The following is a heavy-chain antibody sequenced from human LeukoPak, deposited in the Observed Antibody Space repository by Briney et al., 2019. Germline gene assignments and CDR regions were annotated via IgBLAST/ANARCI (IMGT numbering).Heavy chain of an antibody. CDR2: IYYSGST. Sequence: PSETLSLTCTVSGGFISSYYWSWIRQPPGKGLEWIGYIYYSGSTNYNPTLKSRVTISVDTSKNQFSLKLSSVTAADTAVYYCARERIAVAGGYYFDYWGQGTLVTVSS. J-gene: IGHJ4*02. CDR3: ARERIAVAGGYYFDY. CDR1: GGFISSYY. V-gene: IGHV4-59*01. D-gene: IGHD6-19*01.